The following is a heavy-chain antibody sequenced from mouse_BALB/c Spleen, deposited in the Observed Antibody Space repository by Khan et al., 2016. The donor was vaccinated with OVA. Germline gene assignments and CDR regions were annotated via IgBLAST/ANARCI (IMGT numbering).Heavy chain of an antibody. CDR1: GYTFKDYV. Sequence: QIQLVQSGPELKKPGETVKISCKASGYTFKDYVMNWVKQSPGEGLKWMGWMNTYTGEPTYADDFEGRFAFSLETSARTAYLQISSLKDEDTATXFWVRFHGGYWGQGTTLTVSS. J-gene: IGHJ2*01. V-gene: IGHV9-3-1*01. CDR3: VRFHGGY. CDR2: MNTYTGEP.